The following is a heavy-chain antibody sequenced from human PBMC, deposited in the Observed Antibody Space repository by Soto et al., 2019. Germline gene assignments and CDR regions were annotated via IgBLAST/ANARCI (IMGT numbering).Heavy chain of an antibody. CDR1: GGSISSYY. D-gene: IGHD5-18*01. CDR2: IYYSGST. CDR3: ARGEQDTAMANFDY. V-gene: IGHV4-59*01. J-gene: IGHJ4*02. Sequence: KASETLSLTCTVSGGSISSYYWSWIRQPPGKGLEWIGYIYYSGSTNYNPSLKSRVTISVDTSKNQFSLKLSSVTAADTAVYYCARGEQDTAMANFDYWGQGTLVTVSS.